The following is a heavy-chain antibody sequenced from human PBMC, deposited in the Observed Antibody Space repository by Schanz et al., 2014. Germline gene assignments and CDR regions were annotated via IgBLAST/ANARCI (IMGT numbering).Heavy chain of an antibody. J-gene: IGHJ4*02. D-gene: IGHD3-9*01. V-gene: IGHV3-23*04. CDR2: VSASGGGP. Sequence: EVQLVESGGGLVQPGGSLRLSCIGSGFTFRSYALGWVRQAPGKGLEWVSLVSASGGGPFYADSVKGRFTISRDNSKNTLYLQMNSLSAEDTAVYYCAKRNHDMQSLPLDYWGQGTLVTVSS. CDR1: GFTFRSYA. CDR3: AKRNHDMQSLPLDY.